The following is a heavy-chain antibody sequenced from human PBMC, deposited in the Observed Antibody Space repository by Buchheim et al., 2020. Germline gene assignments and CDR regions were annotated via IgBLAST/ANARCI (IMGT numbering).Heavy chain of an antibody. D-gene: IGHD2-2*01. J-gene: IGHJ4*02. Sequence: QVQLQESGPGLVKPSETLSLTCTVSGGSISSADSHWSWIRQPPGKGLEWLGYISYSGGTHYSPYIKSRLTISQDTSKNQFSLRLSSVTASDTTVYYCARVVTGTSCYDYWGQGTL. V-gene: IGHV4-30-4*01. CDR1: GGSISSADSH. CDR2: ISYSGGT. CDR3: ARVVTGTSCYDY.